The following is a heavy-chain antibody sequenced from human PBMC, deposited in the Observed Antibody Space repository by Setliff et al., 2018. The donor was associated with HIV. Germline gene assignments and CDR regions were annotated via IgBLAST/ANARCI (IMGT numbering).Heavy chain of an antibody. V-gene: IGHV1-18*01. CDR3: ARTVNDYGDYYFDY. Sequence: ASVKVSCKASGYTFMSYGISWVRQARGQGLEWMGWMSAHNGNTKYAQKFQGRVTMTTHTSTSTAYMELSSLRSEDTAVYYCARTVNDYGDYYFDYWGQGTLVTVSS. CDR2: MSAHNGNT. D-gene: IGHD4-17*01. CDR1: GYTFMSYG. J-gene: IGHJ4*02.